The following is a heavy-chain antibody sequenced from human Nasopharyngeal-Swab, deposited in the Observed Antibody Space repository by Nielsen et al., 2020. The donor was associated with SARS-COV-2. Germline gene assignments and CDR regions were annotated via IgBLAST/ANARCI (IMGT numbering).Heavy chain of an antibody. D-gene: IGHD3-10*01. CDR3: ARDPITMVQGGLNWFDP. V-gene: IGHV3-7*03. J-gene: IGHJ5*02. CDR1: GFTLRSYA. CDR2: IKQDGSEK. Sequence: GGSLRLSCAASGFTLRSYAMTWVRQAPGKGLEWVANIKQDGSEKYYVDSVKGRFTISRDNAKNSLYLQMNSLRAEDTAVYYCARDPITMVQGGLNWFDPWGQGTLVTVSS.